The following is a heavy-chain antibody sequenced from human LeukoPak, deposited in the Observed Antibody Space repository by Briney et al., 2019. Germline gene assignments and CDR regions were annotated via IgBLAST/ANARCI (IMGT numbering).Heavy chain of an antibody. V-gene: IGHV3-7*01. CDR1: GFTFSSYR. D-gene: IGHD3-22*01. CDR2: IKQDGSEK. Sequence: GGSLRLSCAASGFTFSSYRMSWVRQAPGKGLEWVANIKQDGSEKYYVGSVKGRFIISRDNAKNSLYLQMNSLRAEDTAVYYCARAMEPYYDSNGCDYWGQGTPVTVSS. J-gene: IGHJ4*02. CDR3: ARAMEPYYDSNGCDY.